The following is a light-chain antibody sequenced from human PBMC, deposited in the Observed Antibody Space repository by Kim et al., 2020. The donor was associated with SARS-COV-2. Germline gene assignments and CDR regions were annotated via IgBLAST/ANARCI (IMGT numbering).Light chain of an antibody. CDR2: AAY. CDR1: QCNANN. CDR3: QQYDGYPRT. J-gene: IGKJ1*01. V-gene: IGKV1-16*01. Sequence: ASGVDRVIITCRASQCNANNVAWFQQKPGKAPKSLIYAAYSLESGVPSRFSVSGSGTDFILTISSLQPEDYAAYYCQQYDGYPRTFGQGTKLEI.